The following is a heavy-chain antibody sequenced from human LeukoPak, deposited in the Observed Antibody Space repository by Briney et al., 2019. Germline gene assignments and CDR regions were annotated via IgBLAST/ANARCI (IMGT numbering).Heavy chain of an antibody. D-gene: IGHD5-24*01. J-gene: IGHJ4*02. CDR1: GGSFSGYY. CDR3: AVGGYNYDY. Sequence: PSETLSLTCAVYGGSFSGYYWSWIRQPPGKGLEWIGEINHSGSTNYNPSLKSRVTISVDTSKNQFSLELSSVTAADTAVYYCAVGGYNYDYWGQGTLVTVSS. CDR2: INHSGST. V-gene: IGHV4-34*01.